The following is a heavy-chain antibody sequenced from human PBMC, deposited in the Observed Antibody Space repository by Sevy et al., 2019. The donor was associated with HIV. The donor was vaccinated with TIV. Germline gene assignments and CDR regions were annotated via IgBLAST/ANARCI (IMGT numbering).Heavy chain of an antibody. Sequence: SETLSLTCTVSGGSISSYYWSWIRQPAGKGLEWIGRIYTSGSTNYNPSLKSRVTMSVDTSKNQFSQKLSSVTAADTAVYYCARDWGICQQLGFDAFDSWGQGTMVTVSS. J-gene: IGHJ3*02. CDR2: IYTSGST. CDR1: GGSISSYY. D-gene: IGHD6-13*01. V-gene: IGHV4-4*07. CDR3: ARDWGICQQLGFDAFDS.